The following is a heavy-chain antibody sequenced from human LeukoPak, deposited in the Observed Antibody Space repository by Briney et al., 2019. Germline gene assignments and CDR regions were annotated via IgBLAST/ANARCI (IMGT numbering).Heavy chain of an antibody. V-gene: IGHV3-11*05. J-gene: IGHJ5*02. D-gene: IGHD3-10*01. Sequence: GGSLRLSCAASGFTFSDYSMSWIRQAPGKGLEWVSYISTSSSYTNYADSVKGRFTISRGNAKNSLCLQMNSLRAEDTAVYYCARDRYYASGSYNWFDPWGQGTLVTVSS. CDR1: GFTFSDYS. CDR3: ARDRYYASGSYNWFDP. CDR2: ISTSSSYT.